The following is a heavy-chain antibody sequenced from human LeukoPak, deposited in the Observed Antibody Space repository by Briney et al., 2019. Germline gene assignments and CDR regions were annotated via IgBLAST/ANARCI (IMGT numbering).Heavy chain of an antibody. V-gene: IGHV6-1*01. D-gene: IGHD3-3*01. J-gene: IGHJ6*02. Sequence: SQTLSLTCAISGDSVSSNSVTWNWIRQSPSRGLEWLGRTYYRSTWYNDYAVSVRGRITVNPDTSKNQFSLHLNSVTPEGTAVYYCSRQQSGGMDVWGQGTTVTVSS. CDR1: GDSVSSNSVT. CDR3: SRQQSGGMDV. CDR2: TYYRSTWYN.